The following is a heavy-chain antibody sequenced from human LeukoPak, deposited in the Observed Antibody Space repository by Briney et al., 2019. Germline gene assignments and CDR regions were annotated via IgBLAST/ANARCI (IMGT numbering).Heavy chain of an antibody. V-gene: IGHV1-8*03. J-gene: IGHJ4*02. D-gene: IGHD1-1*01. Sequence: GASVKVSCKASGYTFTSYDINWVRQATGQGLEWMGWMNPNSGNTGYAQKFQGRVTITRNTSISTAYMELSSLRSEDTAVYYCAREFSGLQLELDYWGQGTLVTVSS. CDR1: GYTFTSYD. CDR2: MNPNSGNT. CDR3: AREFSGLQLELDY.